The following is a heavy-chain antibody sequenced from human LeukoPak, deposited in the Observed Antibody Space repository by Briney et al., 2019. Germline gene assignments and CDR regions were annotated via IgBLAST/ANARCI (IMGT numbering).Heavy chain of an antibody. Sequence: GGSLRLSCAASGFTFSDYYMSWIRQAPGKGLEWVSAISGSGGSTYYADSVKGRFTISRDNSKNTLYLQMNSLRAEDTAVYYCAKAQMIVVPLGIWGQGTMVTVSS. J-gene: IGHJ3*02. D-gene: IGHD3-22*01. CDR1: GFTFSDYY. CDR3: AKAQMIVVPLGI. V-gene: IGHV3-23*01. CDR2: ISGSGGST.